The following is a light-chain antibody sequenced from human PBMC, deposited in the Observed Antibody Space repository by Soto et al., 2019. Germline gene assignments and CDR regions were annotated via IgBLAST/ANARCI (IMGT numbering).Light chain of an antibody. CDR1: QSISTW. Sequence: DIQMTQSPSTLSASVGDRVTITCRASQSISTWLAWYQHKPGKAPRLLIYEASSLERGVPSRFSGSGSGTEFTLTITSLQAADFAGYYGQQYDNYRSFGLGTRVEIK. CDR3: QQYDNYRS. J-gene: IGKJ1*01. CDR2: EAS. V-gene: IGKV1-5*03.